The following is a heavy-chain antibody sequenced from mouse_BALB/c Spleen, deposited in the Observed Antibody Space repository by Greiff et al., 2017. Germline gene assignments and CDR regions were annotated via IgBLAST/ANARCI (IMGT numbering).Heavy chain of an antibody. D-gene: IGHD2-14*01. CDR3: ARTYYRYDWFAY. Sequence: EVKLVESGPGLVKPSQSLSLTCTVTGYSITSDYAWNWIRQFPGNKLEWMGYISYSGSTSYNPSLKSRISITRDTSKNQFFLQLNSVTTEDTATYYCARTYYRYDWFAYWGQGTLVTVSA. CDR2: ISYSGST. V-gene: IGHV3-2*02. J-gene: IGHJ3*01. CDR1: GYSITSDYA.